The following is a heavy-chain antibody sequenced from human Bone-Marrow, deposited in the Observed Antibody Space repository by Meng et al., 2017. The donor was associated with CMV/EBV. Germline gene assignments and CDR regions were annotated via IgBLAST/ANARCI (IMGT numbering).Heavy chain of an antibody. CDR1: GFTFSGYA. Sequence: GESLKISCAASGFTFSGYAMHWVRQASGKGLEWVGRIRSKANSYATAYAASVKGRFTISRDDSKNTAYLQMNSLKTEDTAVYYCTRLGPAPPYYDFWSEYRYYYYYGMDVWGQGTTVTVSS. CDR3: TRLGPAPPYYDFWSEYRYYYYYGMDV. CDR2: IRSKANSYAT. J-gene: IGHJ6*02. D-gene: IGHD3-3*01. V-gene: IGHV3-73*01.